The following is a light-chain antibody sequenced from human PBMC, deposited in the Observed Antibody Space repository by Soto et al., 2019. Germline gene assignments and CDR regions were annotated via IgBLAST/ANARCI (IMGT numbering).Light chain of an antibody. CDR2: STN. CDR3: MLYMGGGLVV. Sequence: QTVVTQEPSFSVSPGGTVTLTCGLTSGSVSTTYYPSWYQQTPGQAPRTLIYSTNIRSSGVPDRFSGSILGNKAALTIAGPPEDDESDYHCMLYMGGGLVVFGGGTKLTVL. J-gene: IGLJ2*01. V-gene: IGLV8-61*01. CDR1: SGSVSTTYY.